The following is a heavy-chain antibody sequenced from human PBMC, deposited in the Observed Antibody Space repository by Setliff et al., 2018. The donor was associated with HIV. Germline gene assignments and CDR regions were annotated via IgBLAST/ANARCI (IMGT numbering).Heavy chain of an antibody. CDR2: IYSDGST. CDR1: GFTVSSHY. V-gene: IGHV3-66*02. CDR3: ARVRLYSSAVDY. J-gene: IGHJ4*02. D-gene: IGHD3-22*01. Sequence: GGSLRLSCAASGFTVSSHYMSWVRQAPGKGLEWVSTIYSDGSTYHADSVKGRFTLSRDTSKNTLSLQMNSLRPEDTAVFYCARVRLYSSAVDYWGQGTLVTVSS.